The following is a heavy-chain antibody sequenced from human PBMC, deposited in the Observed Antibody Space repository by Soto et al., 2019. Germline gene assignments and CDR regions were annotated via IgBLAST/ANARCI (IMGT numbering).Heavy chain of an antibody. Sequence: SETLSLTCTVSGGSISSYYCSWIRQHPGKGLEWIGYIYYSGSTYYNPSLKSRVTISVDTSKNQFSLKLSSVTAADTAVYYCARGAASLWFGELLSQAYYFDYWGQGTLVTVSS. CDR2: IYYSGST. CDR1: GGSISSYY. J-gene: IGHJ4*02. CDR3: ARGAASLWFGELLSQAYYFDY. D-gene: IGHD3-10*01. V-gene: IGHV4-59*06.